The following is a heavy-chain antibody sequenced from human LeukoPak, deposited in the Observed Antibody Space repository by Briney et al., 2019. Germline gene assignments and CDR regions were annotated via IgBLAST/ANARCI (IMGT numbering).Heavy chain of an antibody. Sequence: VASVKVSCKASGYTFTSYGISWVRQAPGQGLEWMGWISTYNGDTNYAQKFRGRVTMTTDTSTSTAYMELRSLRSDDTAVYYCTRDQPPRKGDYWGQGTLVTVSS. CDR2: ISTYNGDT. J-gene: IGHJ4*02. CDR1: GYTFTSYG. CDR3: TRDQPPRKGDY. V-gene: IGHV1-18*01.